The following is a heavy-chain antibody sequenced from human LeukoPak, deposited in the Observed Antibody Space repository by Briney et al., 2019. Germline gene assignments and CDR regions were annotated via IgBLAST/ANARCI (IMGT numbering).Heavy chain of an antibody. CDR3: ARDLRQRISRDYYYYYGMDV. J-gene: IGHJ6*02. Sequence: GGSLRLSCAASGFTFSSYGMDWVRQAPGKGLEWVAFIRYDGSNKYYADSVKGRFTISRDNSKNTLYLQMNSLRAEDTAVYYCARDLRQRISRDYYYYYGMDVWGQGTTVTVSS. V-gene: IGHV3-30*02. D-gene: IGHD6-25*01. CDR1: GFTFSSYG. CDR2: IRYDGSNK.